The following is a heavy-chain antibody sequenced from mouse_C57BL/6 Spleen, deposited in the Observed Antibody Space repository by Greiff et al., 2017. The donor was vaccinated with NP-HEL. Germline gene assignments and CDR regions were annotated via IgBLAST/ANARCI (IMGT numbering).Heavy chain of an antibody. D-gene: IGHD4-1*01. V-gene: IGHV1-50*01. CDR2: IDPSDSYT. CDR3: ARLTGGFDY. Sequence: QVQLQQPGAELVKPGASVKLSCKASGYTFTSYWLQWVKQRPGQGLEWIGEIDPSDSYTNYYQKFKVKVTLTVDTSSTTAYMQLGSITSGDTAIYYCARLTGGFDYWGKGTTLTVAS. CDR1: GYTFTSYW. J-gene: IGHJ2*01.